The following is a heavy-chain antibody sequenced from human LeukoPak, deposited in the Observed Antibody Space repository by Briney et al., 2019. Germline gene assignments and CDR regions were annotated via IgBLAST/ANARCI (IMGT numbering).Heavy chain of an antibody. V-gene: IGHV1-8*01. CDR3: VTEGYCTSDNCYVH. Sequence: GASVKVSCKASGYTFTNYDINWVRQATGQGLEWMGWLNPHSGNTGYAQKFQGRVTMTRNTSISTAYMELSRLRSEDTAMYYCVTEGYCTSDNCYVHWGQGTLVTVSS. J-gene: IGHJ5*02. CDR2: LNPHSGNT. CDR1: GYTFTNYD. D-gene: IGHD2-8*02.